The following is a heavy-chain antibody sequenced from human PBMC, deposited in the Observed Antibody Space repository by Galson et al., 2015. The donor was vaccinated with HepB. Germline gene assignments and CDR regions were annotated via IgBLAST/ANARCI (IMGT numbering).Heavy chain of an antibody. CDR2: ITPSGGST. D-gene: IGHD2-8*01. CDR3: ARDRVTPPKYYYAMDV. J-gene: IGHJ6*02. CDR1: GYTFTSYY. Sequence: SVKVSCKASGYTFTSYYLHWVRQAPGQGLEWMGIITPSGGSTTYAQKFQGRVTMTSDTSASTVYMELSSLRSEDTAVFYCARDRVTPPKYYYAMDVWGQGTTVTVSS. V-gene: IGHV1-46*01.